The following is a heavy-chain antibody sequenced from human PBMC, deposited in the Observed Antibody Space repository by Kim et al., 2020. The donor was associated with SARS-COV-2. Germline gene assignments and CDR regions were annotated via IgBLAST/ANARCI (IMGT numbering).Heavy chain of an antibody. D-gene: IGHD3-10*01. CDR2: IYSGGST. J-gene: IGHJ6*02. CDR1: GFTVSSNY. Sequence: GGSLRLSCAASGFTVSSNYMSWVRQAPGKGLEWVSVIYSGGSTYYADSVKGRFTISRDNSKNTLYLQMNSLRAEDTAVYYCARDQRIEYYYDSWSGMDVWGQGTTVTVSS. V-gene: IGHV3-53*01. CDR3: ARDQRIEYYYDSWSGMDV.